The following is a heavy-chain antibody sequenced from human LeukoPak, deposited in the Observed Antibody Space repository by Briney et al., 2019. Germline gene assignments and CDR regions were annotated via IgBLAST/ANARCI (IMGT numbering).Heavy chain of an antibody. D-gene: IGHD3-3*01. CDR3: ARQWHHLEWFSGNWFDP. J-gene: IGHJ5*02. V-gene: IGHV4-39*01. CDR1: GGSISSSSYY. CDR2: IYYSGST. Sequence: SETLSLTCTVSGGSISSSSYYWGWIRQPPGKGLEWIGSIYYSGSTYYNPSLKSRVTISVDTSKNQFSLKLSSVTAADTAVYYCARQWHHLEWFSGNWFDPWGQGTLVTVSS.